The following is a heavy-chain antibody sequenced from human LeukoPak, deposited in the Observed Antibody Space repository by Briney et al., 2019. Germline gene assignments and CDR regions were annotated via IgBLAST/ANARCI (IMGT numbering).Heavy chain of an antibody. CDR3: AKDSAPLLLVYYYYYYMDV. D-gene: IGHD3-22*01. V-gene: IGHV3-33*06. J-gene: IGHJ6*03. CDR1: GFTFSSYG. Sequence: SGGSLRLSCAASGFTFSSYGMHWVRQAPGKGLEWVAVIWYDGSNKYYADSVKGRFTISRDNSKNTLYLQMNSLRAEDTAVYYCAKDSAPLLLVYYYYYYMDVWGKGTTVTVSS. CDR2: IWYDGSNK.